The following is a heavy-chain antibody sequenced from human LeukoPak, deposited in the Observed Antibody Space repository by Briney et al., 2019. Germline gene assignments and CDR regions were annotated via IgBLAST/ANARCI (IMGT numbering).Heavy chain of an antibody. CDR3: ARDKRVAVAGTYIYYYYMDV. CDR1: GGSIRSHY. D-gene: IGHD6-19*01. J-gene: IGHJ6*03. CDR2: IYISGSGST. V-gene: IGHV4-4*07. Sequence: SETLSLTCTVSGGSIRSHYWSWIRQPAGKGLEWIGRIYISGSGSTNYNPSLKSRVTMSVDTSKNQFSLKLSSVTAADTAVYYCARDKRVAVAGTYIYYYYMDVWGNGTTVTISS.